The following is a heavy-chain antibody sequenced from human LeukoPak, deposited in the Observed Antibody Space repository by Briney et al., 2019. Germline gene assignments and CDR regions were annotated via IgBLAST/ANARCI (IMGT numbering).Heavy chain of an antibody. J-gene: IGHJ4*02. D-gene: IGHD1-26*01. CDR2: ISSSSSTI. CDR3: ARPRYSGSRGPPEY. V-gene: IGHV3-48*01. CDR1: GFTFSSYS. Sequence: GGSLRLSCAASGFTFSSYSMNWVRQAPGKGLEWVSYISSSSSTIYYADSVKGRFTISRDNAKNSLYLQMNSLRAEDTAVYYCARPRYSGSRGPPEYWGQGTLVTVSS.